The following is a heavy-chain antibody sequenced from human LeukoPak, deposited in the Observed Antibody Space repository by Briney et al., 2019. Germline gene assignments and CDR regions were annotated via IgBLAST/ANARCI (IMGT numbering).Heavy chain of an antibody. J-gene: IGHJ4*02. Sequence: PGGSLRLSCAASGFSFSSCDMNWVRQAPGKGLEWVSYITASSSTIYYADSVKGRFTISRDNAKNSLYLQMNSLRDEDTAVYYCARDAYDTSAYYYFDFWGQGTLVTVSS. CDR1: GFSFSSCD. CDR3: ARDAYDTSAYYYFDF. CDR2: ITASSSTI. V-gene: IGHV3-48*02. D-gene: IGHD3-22*01.